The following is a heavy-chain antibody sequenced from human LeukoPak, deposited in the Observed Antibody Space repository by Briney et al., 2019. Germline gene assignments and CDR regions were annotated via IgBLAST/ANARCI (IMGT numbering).Heavy chain of an antibody. V-gene: IGHV1-8*01. CDR2: MNPNSGNT. D-gene: IGHD6-6*01. Sequence: GASVKVSCKASGYTFTSYDINWVRQATRQGLEWMGWMNPNSGNTRYAHKFQSRVTMTRNTSISTAYMELSSLRSEDTAVYYCARFPDSAPRGKSSSSSISDYWGQGTLVTVSS. J-gene: IGHJ4*02. CDR3: ARFPDSAPRGKSSSSSISDY. CDR1: GYTFTSYD.